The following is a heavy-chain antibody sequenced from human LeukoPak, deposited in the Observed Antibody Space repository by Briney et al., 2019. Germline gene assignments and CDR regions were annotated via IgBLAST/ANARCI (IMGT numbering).Heavy chain of an antibody. V-gene: IGHV3-33*01. CDR3: ARTKYDSSGYYPDY. Sequence: PGGSLRLSCAASGFTFSSYGMHWVRQAPGKGLEWVAVIWYDGSHKYYADSVKGRFTISRDNSKNTLYLQMNSLRAEDTAVYYCARTKYDSSGYYPDYWGQGTLVTVSS. CDR2: IWYDGSHK. CDR1: GFTFSSYG. J-gene: IGHJ4*02. D-gene: IGHD3-22*01.